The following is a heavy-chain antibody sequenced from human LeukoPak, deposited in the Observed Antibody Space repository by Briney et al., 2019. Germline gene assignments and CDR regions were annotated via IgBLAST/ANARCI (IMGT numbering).Heavy chain of an antibody. CDR1: VGTFSSYA. CDR3: ARDSGCGGDCSFDY. CDR2: IIPIFGTA. J-gene: IGHJ4*02. D-gene: IGHD2-21*02. Sequence: SVKVSCKPSVGTFSSYAISWVRQAPGQGREWMGGIIPIFGTANYAQKFQGRVTITTDESTSTAYMELSSLRSEDTAVYYCARDSGCGGDCSFDYWGQGTLVTVSS. V-gene: IGHV1-69*05.